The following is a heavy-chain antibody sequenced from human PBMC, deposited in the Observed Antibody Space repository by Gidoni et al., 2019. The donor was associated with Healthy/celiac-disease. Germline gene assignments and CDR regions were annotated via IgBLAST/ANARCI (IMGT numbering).Heavy chain of an antibody. Sequence: QVQLQESGPGLVKPSETLSLTCTVSGVSISSYYWSWIRQPAGKGLEWIGRIYTSGSTNYNPSLKSRVTMSVDTSKNQFSLKLSSVTAADTAVYYCARDRVVGATWYYYGMDVWGQGTTVTVSS. D-gene: IGHD1-26*01. V-gene: IGHV4-4*07. CDR2: IYTSGST. J-gene: IGHJ6*02. CDR1: GVSISSYY. CDR3: ARDRVVGATWYYYGMDV.